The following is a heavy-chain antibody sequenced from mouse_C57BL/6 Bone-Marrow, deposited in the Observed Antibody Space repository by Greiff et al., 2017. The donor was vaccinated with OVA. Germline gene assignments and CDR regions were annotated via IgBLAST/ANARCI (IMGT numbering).Heavy chain of an antibody. CDR2: INPSTGGT. CDR3: AKCPPLDY. V-gene: IGHV1-42*01. Sequence: VQLQQSGPELVKPGASVKISCKASGYSFTGYYMNWVKQSPEKSLEWIGEINPSTGGTTYNQKFKAKATLTVDKSSSTAYMQLKSLTSEDSAVYYCAKCPPLDYWGQGTTLTVSS. CDR1: GYSFTGYY. J-gene: IGHJ2*01.